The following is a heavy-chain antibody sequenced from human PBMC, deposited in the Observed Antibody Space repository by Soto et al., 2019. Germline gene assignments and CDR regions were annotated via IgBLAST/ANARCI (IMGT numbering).Heavy chain of an antibody. V-gene: IGHV3-48*02. J-gene: IGHJ5*02. Sequence: EVQLVESGGGLVQPGGSLRLSCAASGFTFSSYSMNWVRQAPGKGLEWVSYISSSSSTIYYADSVKGRFTISRDNAKNSPYLQINSLRDEDTAVYYCARGAYLNWFDACGQGTLVTVSS. CDR1: GFTFSSYS. CDR2: ISSSSSTI. CDR3: ARGAYLNWFDA.